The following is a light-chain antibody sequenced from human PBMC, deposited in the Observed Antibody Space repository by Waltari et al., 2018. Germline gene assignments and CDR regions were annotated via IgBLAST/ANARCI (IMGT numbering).Light chain of an antibody. Sequence: SSELTQDPAVSVALGQTVRITCQGDRLRDYYASWYQQKAGQAPFLVIHGENNRPSGIPDRFSGSSSGNTASLTITGAQAGYEADYYCNSRDSSGNVVFGAGTKLTVL. J-gene: IGLJ2*01. CDR3: NSRDSSGNVV. CDR2: GEN. CDR1: RLRDYY. V-gene: IGLV3-19*01.